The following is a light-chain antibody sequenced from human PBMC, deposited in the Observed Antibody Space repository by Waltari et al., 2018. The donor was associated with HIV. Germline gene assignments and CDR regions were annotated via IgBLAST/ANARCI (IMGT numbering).Light chain of an antibody. CDR1: ESLLHGNNKQNY. V-gene: IGKV2-28*01. CDR2: LAS. J-gene: IGKJ2*01. Sequence: DFLIRQSPRSLSVTPGESASLSCWPTESLLHGNNKQNYIDWYAQRPGQTPRLLIYLASSRASGVPGRFACIGSGTDFTLRITKVAPEDVGTYYCLQGLRAPFAFGQGT. CDR3: LQGLRAPFA.